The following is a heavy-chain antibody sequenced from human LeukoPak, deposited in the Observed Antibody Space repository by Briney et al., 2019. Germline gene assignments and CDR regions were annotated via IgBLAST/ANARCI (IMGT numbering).Heavy chain of an antibody. CDR1: GFXFSAYS. Sequence: GGSLRLSCAASGFXFSAYSISWVRQAPGKGLEWVSFIGPTSDIVFYADSVKGRFTISRDNAKNSLYLQVNSLRDEDTAVYYCARVRSGWYDDYWGQGTLVTVSS. J-gene: IGHJ4*02. CDR3: ARVRSGWYDDY. D-gene: IGHD6-19*01. V-gene: IGHV3-48*02. CDR2: IGPTSDIV.